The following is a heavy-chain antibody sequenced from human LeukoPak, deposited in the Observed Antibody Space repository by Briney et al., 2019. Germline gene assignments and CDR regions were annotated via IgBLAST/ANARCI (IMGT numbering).Heavy chain of an antibody. V-gene: IGHV3-21*04. D-gene: IGHD6-19*01. CDR1: GFTFSSYS. J-gene: IGHJ6*02. CDR3: ARGNRDSSGFYFYYGMDV. CDR2: ISSSSSYI. Sequence: GGSLRLSCAASGFTFSSYSMNWVRQAPGKGLEWVSSISSSSSYIYYADSVKGRFTTSRDNGKNSLYLQMNSLRPDDTALYYCARGNRDSSGFYFYYGMDVWGPGSTVTVSS.